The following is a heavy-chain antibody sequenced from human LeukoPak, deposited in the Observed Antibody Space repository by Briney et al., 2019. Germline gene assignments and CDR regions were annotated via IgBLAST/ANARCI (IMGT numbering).Heavy chain of an antibody. D-gene: IGHD3-10*01. Sequence: SETLSLTCTVSGGSISSSSYYWGWIRQPPGKGLEWIGSIYYSGSTYYNPSLRSRVTISVDTSKNQFSLKLSSVTAADTAVYYCARCMVRGNFYYMDVWGKGTTVTVSS. CDR2: IYYSGST. CDR3: ARCMVRGNFYYMDV. J-gene: IGHJ6*03. V-gene: IGHV4-39*01. CDR1: GGSISSSSYY.